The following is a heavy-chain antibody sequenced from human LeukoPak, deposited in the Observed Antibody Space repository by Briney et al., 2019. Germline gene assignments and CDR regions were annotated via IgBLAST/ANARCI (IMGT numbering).Heavy chain of an antibody. CDR3: VRDRSSSSSNFDY. V-gene: IGHV4-39*07. Sequence: SETLSLTCTVSDGSISSSNYYWGWIRQPPGKGLEWIGSTYYSGTTYSNPSLKSRVTISVDTSKNQFSLKLSSVTAADTAVYYCVRDRSSSSSNFDYWGQGTLVTVSS. J-gene: IGHJ4*02. CDR2: TYYSGTT. CDR1: DGSISSSNYY. D-gene: IGHD6-6*01.